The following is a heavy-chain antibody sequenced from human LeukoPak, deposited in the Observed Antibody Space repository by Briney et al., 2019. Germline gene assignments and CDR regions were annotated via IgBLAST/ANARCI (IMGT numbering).Heavy chain of an antibody. CDR2: IFPDGQT. Sequence: PGGSLRLSCALSGLTVNDNYMSWVRQAPGKGPEWVSLIFPDGQTYYADFVQGRFSISRDMSRNILFLDMSSLRAEDTAVFFCARANPVYGDFDYWGQGTLVTVSS. CDR3: ARANPVYGDFDY. J-gene: IGHJ4*02. D-gene: IGHD4-17*01. CDR1: GLTVNDNY. V-gene: IGHV3-53*01.